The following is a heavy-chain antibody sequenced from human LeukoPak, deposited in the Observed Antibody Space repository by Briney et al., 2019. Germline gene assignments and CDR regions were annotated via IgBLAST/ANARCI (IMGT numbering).Heavy chain of an antibody. CDR2: ISSSGSAI. J-gene: IGHJ4*02. V-gene: IGHV3-48*03. CDR1: GFSFSSYE. Sequence: PGGSLRLSCAASGFSFSSYEMNWVRQAPGKGLEWVSHISSSGSAIFYADSVKGRFTISRDNAKNSLFLQMNSLRAEDTAFYYCASKGGFDDWGQGTLVTVSS. CDR3: ASKGGFDD. D-gene: IGHD2-15*01.